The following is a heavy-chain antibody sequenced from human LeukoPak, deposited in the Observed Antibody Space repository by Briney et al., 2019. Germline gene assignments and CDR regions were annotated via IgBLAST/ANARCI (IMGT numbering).Heavy chain of an antibody. D-gene: IGHD3-16*01. J-gene: IGHJ4*02. CDR2: INPSGGST. CDR1: GYTFTNYY. Sequence: GASVKVSCKASGYTFTNYYMHWVRQAPGQGLEWMGIINPSGGSTSYAQKFQGRVTMTRDTSTSTVYMELSSLRSEDTAVYYCARTTFGLQADYWGQGTLVTVSS. CDR3: ARTTFGLQADY. V-gene: IGHV1-46*01.